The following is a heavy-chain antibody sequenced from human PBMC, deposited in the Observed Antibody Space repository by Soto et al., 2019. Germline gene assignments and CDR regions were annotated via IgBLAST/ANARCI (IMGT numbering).Heavy chain of an antibody. J-gene: IGHJ4*02. CDR2: ISGSGGST. CDR3: ANHLWFGEFSN. D-gene: IGHD3-10*01. Sequence: EVQLLESGGGLVQPGGSLRLSCAASGFTFSSYAMSWVRQTPGKGLEWVSAISGSGGSTYYADSVKGRFTISRDNSKNTLYLQMNSLRAEDTAVYYCANHLWFGEFSNWGQGTLVTVSS. V-gene: IGHV3-23*01. CDR1: GFTFSSYA.